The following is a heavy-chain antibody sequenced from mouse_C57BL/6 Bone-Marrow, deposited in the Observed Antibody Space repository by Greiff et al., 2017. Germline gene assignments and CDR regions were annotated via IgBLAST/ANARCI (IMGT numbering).Heavy chain of an antibody. CDR1: GYSFTSYW. CDR3: ARRAQATRAWFAD. V-gene: IGHV1-64*01. CDR2: IHPNSGST. Sequence: QVQLQQPGAELVQPGASVKLSCKASGYSFTSYWMHWVQPRPGQGLEWIGMIHPNSGSTNYNEKFKSKATLTVDKYSSTAYMQLSSLTSEDSAVXYCARRAQATRAWFADWGQGTMVTVSA. D-gene: IGHD3-2*02. J-gene: IGHJ3*01.